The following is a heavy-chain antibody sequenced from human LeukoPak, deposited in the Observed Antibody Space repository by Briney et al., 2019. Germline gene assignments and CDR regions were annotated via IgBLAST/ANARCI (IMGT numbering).Heavy chain of an antibody. J-gene: IGHJ3*02. D-gene: IGHD5-12*01. V-gene: IGHV4-59*08. CDR2: IYYSGST. Sequence: SETLSLTCTVSGGSISSYYWSWIRQPPGKGLEWIGYIYYSGSTNYNPSLKSRVTISVDTSKDQFSLKLSSVTAADTAVYYCAKGYGAFDIWGQGTMVTVSS. CDR3: AKGYGAFDI. CDR1: GGSISSYY.